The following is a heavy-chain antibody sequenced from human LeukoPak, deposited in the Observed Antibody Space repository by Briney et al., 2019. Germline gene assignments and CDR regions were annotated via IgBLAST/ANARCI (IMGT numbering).Heavy chain of an antibody. J-gene: IGHJ4*02. V-gene: IGHV4-4*07. CDR3: ARYYSITGFDY. D-gene: IGHD4-11*01. Sequence: SETLSLTCTVSGGSISSYYWSWIRQPPGKGLEWIGRINTSGSTTYNPSLKSRVTISVDTSKNQFSLKLSSVTAADTAVYYCARYYSITGFDYWGQGTLVTVSS. CDR2: INTSGST. CDR1: GGSISSYY.